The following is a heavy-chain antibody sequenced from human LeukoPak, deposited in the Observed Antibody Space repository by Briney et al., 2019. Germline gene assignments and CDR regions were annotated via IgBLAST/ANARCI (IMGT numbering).Heavy chain of an antibody. CDR1: GGSISSSSYY. Sequence: SETLSLTCTVSGGSISSSSYYWGWIRQPPGKGLEWIGSIYYSGSTYYNPSLKSRVTISVDTSKNQFSLKLSSVTAVDTAVYYCARHTDSSGYYPYYFDYWGQGTLVTVSS. V-gene: IGHV4-39*01. D-gene: IGHD3-22*01. CDR3: ARHTDSSGYYPYYFDY. J-gene: IGHJ4*02. CDR2: IYYSGST.